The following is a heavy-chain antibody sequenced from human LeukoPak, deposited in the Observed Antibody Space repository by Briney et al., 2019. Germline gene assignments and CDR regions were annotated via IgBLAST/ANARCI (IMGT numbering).Heavy chain of an antibody. V-gene: IGHV1-2*02. Sequence: ASVKVSCMASGYTFTGYYMHWVRQAPGQGLEWMGWINPNSGGTNYAQKFQGRVTMTRDTSISTAYMELSRLRSDDTAVYYCARDHYYYDSSGGFDYWGQGTLVTVSS. CDR3: ARDHYYYDSSGGFDY. D-gene: IGHD3-22*01. J-gene: IGHJ4*02. CDR1: GYTFTGYY. CDR2: INPNSGGT.